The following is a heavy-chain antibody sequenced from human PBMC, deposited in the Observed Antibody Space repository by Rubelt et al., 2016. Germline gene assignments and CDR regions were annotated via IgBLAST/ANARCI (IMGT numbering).Heavy chain of an antibody. J-gene: IGHJ3*02. CDR3: ARRLATTGVFDM. Sequence: CAGSGFTFDASGMHWVRQAPGKGLEWVAFIRYDGSKKYADSVKARFTITRDNAKNMLYLQMNGLRVEDTALYYCARRLATTGVFDMWGQGTMVTVSS. V-gene: IGHV3-30*02. CDR2: IRYDGSKK. D-gene: IGHD1-1*01. CDR1: GFTFDASG.